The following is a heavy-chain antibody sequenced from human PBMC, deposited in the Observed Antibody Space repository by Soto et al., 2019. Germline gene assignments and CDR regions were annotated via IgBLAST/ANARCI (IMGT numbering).Heavy chain of an antibody. J-gene: IGHJ6*02. CDR3: ARGISRFYGMDV. CDR2: IDPDDSYS. Sequence: GECLKIPCKVSGDNFTRYWINWVRQMPGKGLEWMGRIDPDDSYSTYSPSFQGHVTTSADRSISTAYLQWSGLKASDTAMYYCARGISRFYGMDVWGQGTTVTVSS. CDR1: GDNFTRYW. V-gene: IGHV5-10-1*01. D-gene: IGHD1-20*01.